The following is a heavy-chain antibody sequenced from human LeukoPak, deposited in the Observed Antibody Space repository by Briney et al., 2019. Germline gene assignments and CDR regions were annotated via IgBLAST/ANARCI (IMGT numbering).Heavy chain of an antibody. J-gene: IGHJ4*02. D-gene: IGHD2-2*01. CDR3: ARESGIVPAAIFDY. CDR1: GFTFSGYA. V-gene: IGHV3-30*01. Sequence: PGGSLRLPCAASGFTFSGYAMHWVRQAPGKGLEWVAVISYDGSNKYYADSVKGRFTISRDNSKNTLYLQMNSLRAEDTAVYYCARESGIVPAAIFDYWGQGTLVPVSS. CDR2: ISYDGSNK.